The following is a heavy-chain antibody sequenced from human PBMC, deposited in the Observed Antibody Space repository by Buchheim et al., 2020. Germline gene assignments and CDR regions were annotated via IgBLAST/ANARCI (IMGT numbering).Heavy chain of an antibody. J-gene: IGHJ4*02. V-gene: IGHV3-30*18. CDR3: AKGYYETEISFLFDF. D-gene: IGHD3-22*01. CDR2: ISNDGSRQ. CDR1: GFTFSRYG. Sequence: VQLVESGGGVVQPGRSLRLSCAVSGFTFSRYGMHWVRQAPGKGLEWVAVISNDGSRQEYGDSVKGRFTISRDHSKNTLYLGMNSLRPEDTALYFCAKGYYETEISFLFDFWGQGTL.